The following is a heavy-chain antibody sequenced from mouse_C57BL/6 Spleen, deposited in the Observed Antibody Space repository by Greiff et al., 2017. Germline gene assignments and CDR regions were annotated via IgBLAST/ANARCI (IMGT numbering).Heavy chain of an antibody. J-gene: IGHJ2*01. Sequence: QVQLQQSGAELVRPGASVTLSCKASGYTFTDYEMHWVKQTPVHGLEWIGAIDPETGGTAYNQKFKGKAILTADKSSSTAYMELRSLTSEDSAVYYCTRSYCGSSYNFDYWGQGTTLTVSS. CDR1: GYTFTDYE. D-gene: IGHD1-1*01. CDR2: IDPETGGT. CDR3: TRSYCGSSYNFDY. V-gene: IGHV1-15*01.